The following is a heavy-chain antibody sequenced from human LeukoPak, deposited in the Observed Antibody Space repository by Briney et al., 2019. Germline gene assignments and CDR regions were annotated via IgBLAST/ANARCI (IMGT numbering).Heavy chain of an antibody. Sequence: ASVKVSCKASGYTLTSYDINWVRQATGQGLEWMGWMNPNSGNTGYAQKFQGRVTMTRNTSISTAYMELSSLRSEDTAVYYCEVAAMEMAFDIWGQGTMVTVSS. CDR2: MNPNSGNT. V-gene: IGHV1-8*01. CDR3: EVAAMEMAFDI. D-gene: IGHD2-15*01. J-gene: IGHJ3*02. CDR1: GYTLTSYD.